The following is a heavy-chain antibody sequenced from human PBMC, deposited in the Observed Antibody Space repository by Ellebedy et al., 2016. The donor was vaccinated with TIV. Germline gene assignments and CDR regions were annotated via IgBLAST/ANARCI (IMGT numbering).Heavy chain of an antibody. Sequence: SVKVSCXASGYTFINYDITWVRQAPGQGLEWMGRIIPILGIANYAQKFQGRVTITADKSTSTAYMELSSLRSEDTAVYYCARVNVVVIPIAPYFGLWGQGTLVTVSS. V-gene: IGHV1-69*04. CDR1: GYTFINYD. D-gene: IGHD2-21*01. CDR2: IIPILGIA. CDR3: ARVNVVVIPIAPYFGL. J-gene: IGHJ4*02.